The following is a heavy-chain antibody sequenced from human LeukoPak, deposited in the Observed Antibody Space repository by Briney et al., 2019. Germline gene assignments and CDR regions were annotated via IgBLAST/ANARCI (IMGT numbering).Heavy chain of an antibody. D-gene: IGHD6-6*01. CDR2: ISWNSGSI. J-gene: IGHJ3*02. CDR1: GFTFDDYA. CDR3: AKDINIAARLAFDI. V-gene: IGHV3-9*01. Sequence: PGRSLRLSCAASGFTFDDYAMHWVRQAPGKGLEGVSGISWNSGSIGYADSVKGRFTISRDNAKNSLYLQMNSLRAEDTALYYCAKDINIAARLAFDIWGQGTMVTVSS.